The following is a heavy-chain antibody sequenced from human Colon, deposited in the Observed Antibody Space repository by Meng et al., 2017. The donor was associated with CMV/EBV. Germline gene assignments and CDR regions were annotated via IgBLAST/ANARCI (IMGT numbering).Heavy chain of an antibody. D-gene: IGHD2-8*01. CDR2: IWYDGRNE. Sequence: GESLKISCAASGFSFSSYGMHWVRQAPGKGLEWVAFIWYDGRNEYYEDSVKGRFTISRDNSENVVYLQMFSLRPEDTAMYYCAKDPMMYKGCAYSFEYWGQGTRVTVSS. V-gene: IGHV3-30*02. CDR3: AKDPMMYKGCAYSFEY. J-gene: IGHJ4*02. CDR1: GFSFSSYG.